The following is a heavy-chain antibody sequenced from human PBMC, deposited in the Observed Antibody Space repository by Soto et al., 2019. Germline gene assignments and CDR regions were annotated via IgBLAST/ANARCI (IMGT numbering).Heavy chain of an antibody. J-gene: IGHJ4*02. CDR2: INNGGDIV. Sequence: QVQLEESGGGLVKPGQSLRLSCATSGFIFSDYYMAWIRQAPGKGLEWIGYINNGGDIVHYSDAVRGRFRISRDNTKMSLYLQMTSLRAEDTAIYYCARDFSKTTVGVVDSLGQGALVTVSS. CDR1: GFIFSDYY. CDR3: ARDFSKTTVGVVDS. D-gene: IGHD4-17*01. V-gene: IGHV3-11*01.